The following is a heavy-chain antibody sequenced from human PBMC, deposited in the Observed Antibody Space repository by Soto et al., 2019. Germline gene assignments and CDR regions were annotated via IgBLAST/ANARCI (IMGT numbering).Heavy chain of an antibody. Sequence: QVQLQESGPGLVKPSETLSLTCTVSGASVSSGSHYWTWIRQPPGKGLEWIGYISSSGGTNYSPSLKGRGTLSLDTSKTQFSLILSSVTAADTAVYYCARDLGKRGMDVWGQGTTVSVCS. CDR2: ISSSGGT. CDR3: ARDLGKRGMDV. D-gene: IGHD7-27*01. J-gene: IGHJ6*02. V-gene: IGHV4-61*01. CDR1: GASVSSGSHY.